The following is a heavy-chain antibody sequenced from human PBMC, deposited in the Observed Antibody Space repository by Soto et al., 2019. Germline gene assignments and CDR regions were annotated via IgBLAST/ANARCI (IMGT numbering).Heavy chain of an antibody. V-gene: IGHV4-34*02. CDR3: ARVAIGYCRSASCPPVSLDV. CDR1: GGSFSAYY. J-gene: IGHJ6*02. D-gene: IGHD2-2*01. Sequence: QVQLQQWGAGLLKPSETLSLTCAVYGGSFSAYYWSWIRQPPGKGLGWIGEINHSGSTNYNPSLKSRVTISVDTSKNQSSLRLSSVTAADTAVYYCARVAIGYCRSASCPPVSLDVWGQGTTVTVSS. CDR2: INHSGST.